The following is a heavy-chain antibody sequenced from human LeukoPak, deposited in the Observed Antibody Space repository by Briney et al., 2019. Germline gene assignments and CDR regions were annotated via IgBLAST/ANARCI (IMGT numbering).Heavy chain of an antibody. CDR3: AREVTIAARPNYFDY. D-gene: IGHD6-6*01. Sequence: ASVKVSCKASGYIFTSYYMHWVRQAPGQGLEWMGIINPSGGSTSYAQRFQARVTMTRDMSTNTVYMELSSLRSEDTAVYYCAREVTIAARPNYFDYWGQGTLVTVSS. CDR2: INPSGGST. J-gene: IGHJ4*02. V-gene: IGHV1-46*01. CDR1: GYIFTSYY.